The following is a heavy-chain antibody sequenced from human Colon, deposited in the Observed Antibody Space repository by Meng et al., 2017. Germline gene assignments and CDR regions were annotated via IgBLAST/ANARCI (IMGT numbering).Heavy chain of an antibody. CDR2: IYHGGNI. J-gene: IGHJ4*02. CDR1: GYSIGSGYY. D-gene: IGHD2-2*01. CDR3: ARGAPTSPFDY. Sequence: GSLRLSCSVSGYSIGSGYYWCWIRQPPGKGLEWIGSIYHGGNIDYNPSLKSRVTVSLDTSKNQFSLNVTSVTAADTAVYYCARGAPTSPFDYWGQGTLVTVSS. V-gene: IGHV4-38-2*02.